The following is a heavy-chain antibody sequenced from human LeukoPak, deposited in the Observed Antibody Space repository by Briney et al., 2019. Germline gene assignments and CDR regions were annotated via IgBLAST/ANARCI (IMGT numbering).Heavy chain of an antibody. CDR1: GFTFDDYT. J-gene: IGHJ4*02. CDR2: ISWHGSTT. D-gene: IGHD3-22*01. CDR3: AKDIGDSIGYNYLDS. Sequence: QPGGSLRLSCAASGFTFDDYTMHWVRRAPGKGLEWVSVISWHGSTTKYADSVRGRFTISRDNRKNSLSLQMNSLRPEDTALYYCAKDIGDSIGYNYLDSWGQGTLVTVSS. V-gene: IGHV3-43*01.